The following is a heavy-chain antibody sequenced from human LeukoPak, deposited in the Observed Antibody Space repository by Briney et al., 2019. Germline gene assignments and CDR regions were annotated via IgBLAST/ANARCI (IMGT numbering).Heavy chain of an antibody. Sequence: GGSLRLSCAASGFTFSSYAMSWVRQAPGKGLEWVSGISGSGGSTYYADSVKGRFTISRDNSKNTLYLQMNSLRAEDTAVYFCASSTVTTRGVSAFDLWGQGTLVTVSS. CDR3: ASSTVTTRGVSAFDL. D-gene: IGHD4-17*01. J-gene: IGHJ3*01. CDR1: GFTFSSYA. V-gene: IGHV3-23*01. CDR2: ISGSGGST.